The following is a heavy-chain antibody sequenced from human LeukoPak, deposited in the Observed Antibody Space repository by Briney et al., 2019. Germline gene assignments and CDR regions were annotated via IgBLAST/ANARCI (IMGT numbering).Heavy chain of an antibody. D-gene: IGHD2-2*01. J-gene: IGHJ5*01. CDR1: GFTFSNYA. V-gene: IGHV3-23*01. CDR2: INDSGGST. Sequence: GGSLRLSCAASGFTFSNYAMSWVRQAPGKGLEWVSAINDSGGSTYYADSVKGRFTISRDNSKNTLYLQMNSLRAEDTAVYYCAKDRHAPGRYCSSTSCFPFDSWGQGTLVTVSS. CDR3: AKDRHAPGRYCSSTSCFPFDS.